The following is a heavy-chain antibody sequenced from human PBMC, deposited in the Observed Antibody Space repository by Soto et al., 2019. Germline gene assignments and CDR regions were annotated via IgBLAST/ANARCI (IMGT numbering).Heavy chain of an antibody. V-gene: IGHV3-72*01. J-gene: IGHJ5*02. D-gene: IGHD1-26*01. CDR1: GFTFSDHH. Sequence: QLVETGGGVVQPGGSLRLSCVASGFTFSDHHMDWVRQAPGKGLDWVARVRNRANSHTTEYAASVKGTFIISRDDSMNSVFLQMNSLTTEDTALYYRATTLAPGRGYDPWGQGTLVTVSS. CDR2: VRNRANSHTT. CDR3: ATTLAPGRGYDP.